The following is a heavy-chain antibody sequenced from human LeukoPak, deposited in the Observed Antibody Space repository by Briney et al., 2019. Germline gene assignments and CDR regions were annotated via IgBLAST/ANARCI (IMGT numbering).Heavy chain of an antibody. CDR2: IYHSGST. CDR3: ARVSVGARSQDY. CDR1: GGSISSSNW. Sequence: SGTLSLTCAVSGGSISSSNWWSWVRQPPGKGLEWIGEIYHSGSTNYNPSLKSRVTISVDTSKNQFSLKLSSVTAADTAVYYCARVSVGARSQDYWGQGTLVTVSS. V-gene: IGHV4-4*02. D-gene: IGHD1-26*01. J-gene: IGHJ4*02.